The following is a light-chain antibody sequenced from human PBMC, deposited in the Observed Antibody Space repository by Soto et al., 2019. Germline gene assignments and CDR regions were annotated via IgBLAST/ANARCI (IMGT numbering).Light chain of an antibody. CDR2: GAS. CDR1: QSVTSSH. Sequence: EIVLTQTPGTLSLSPGERATLSCRASQSVTSSHLAWYQQKPGQAPRLLIYGASSRATGIPDRFSGSGSGTDFTLTISRLEPEDFAVYYCQQYGSSLRTFGQGTKVDIK. V-gene: IGKV3-20*01. J-gene: IGKJ1*01. CDR3: QQYGSSLRT.